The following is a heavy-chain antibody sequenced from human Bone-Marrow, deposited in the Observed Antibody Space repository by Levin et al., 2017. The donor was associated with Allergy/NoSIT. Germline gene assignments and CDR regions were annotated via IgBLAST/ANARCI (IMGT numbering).Heavy chain of an antibody. D-gene: IGHD3-9*01. CDR2: ISGSGGST. V-gene: IGHV3-23*01. CDR1: GFTFSSYA. J-gene: IGHJ4*02. CDR3: AKHVQDILTGYYIGYYFDY. Sequence: GGSLRLSCAASGFTFSSYAMSWVRQAPGKGLEWVSAISGSGGSTYYADSVKGRFTISRDNSKNTLYLQMNSLRAEDTAVYYCAKHVQDILTGYYIGYYFDYWGQGTLVTVSS.